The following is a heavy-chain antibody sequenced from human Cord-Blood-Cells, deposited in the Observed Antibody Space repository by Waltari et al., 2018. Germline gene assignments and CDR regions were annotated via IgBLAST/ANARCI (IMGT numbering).Heavy chain of an antibody. J-gene: IGHJ6*02. V-gene: IGHV3-49*04. CDR3: TRDRGGYDILTGYYYYGMDV. Sequence: EVQLVESGGGLVQPGRSLRLSCTASGFTFGDYAMSWVRQAPGKGLEWVGFIRSKAHGGTTEYAASVKGRFTISRDDSKSIAYLQMNSLKTEDTAVYYCTRDRGGYDILTGYYYYGMDVWGQGTTVTVSS. D-gene: IGHD3-9*01. CDR2: IRSKAHGGTT. CDR1: GFTFGDYA.